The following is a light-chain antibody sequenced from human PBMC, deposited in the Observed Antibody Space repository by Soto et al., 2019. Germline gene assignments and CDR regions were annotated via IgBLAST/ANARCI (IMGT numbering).Light chain of an antibody. Sequence: DIQMTQSPSFVSASVGDTVTITCRASQDISNWLAWYQQKPGKAPRFLIFAASNLHSGVTSRFSGGGSGTDFTLTISSLQSEDFASYYCQQADSLTFTFGGGTTAEIK. J-gene: IGKJ4*01. CDR1: QDISNW. CDR2: AAS. V-gene: IGKV1-12*01. CDR3: QQADSLTFT.